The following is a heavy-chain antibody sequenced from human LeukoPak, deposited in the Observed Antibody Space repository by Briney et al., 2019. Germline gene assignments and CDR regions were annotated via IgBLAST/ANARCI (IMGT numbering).Heavy chain of an antibody. V-gene: IGHV1-2*02. CDR3: ARGAYYDYVWGSYRPEGFDY. D-gene: IGHD3-16*02. CDR1: GYTFTGYY. Sequence: ASVKVSCKASGYTFTGYYMHWVRQAPGQGLEWMGWINPNSGGTNYAQKFQGRDTMTRDTSISTAYMELSRLRSDDTAVYYCARGAYYDYVWGSYRPEGFDYWGQGTLVTVSS. CDR2: INPNSGGT. J-gene: IGHJ4*02.